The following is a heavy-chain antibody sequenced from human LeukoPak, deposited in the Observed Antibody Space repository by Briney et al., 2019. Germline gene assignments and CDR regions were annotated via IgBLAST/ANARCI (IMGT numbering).Heavy chain of an antibody. J-gene: IGHJ4*02. D-gene: IGHD6-19*01. CDR3: ARDETGIAVAGFDY. CDR1: GYTFTSYG. Sequence: ASVKVSCKASGYTFTSYGISWVRQAPGQGLEWMGWISAYNGNTNYAQKLQGRVTMTTDTSTSTAYMELRSLRSDDTAVYYCARDETGIAVAGFDYWGQGTLVTVSS. CDR2: ISAYNGNT. V-gene: IGHV1-18*01.